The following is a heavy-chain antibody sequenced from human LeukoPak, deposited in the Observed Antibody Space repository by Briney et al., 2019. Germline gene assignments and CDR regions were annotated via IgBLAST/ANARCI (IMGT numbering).Heavy chain of an antibody. D-gene: IGHD5-18*01. CDR2: INPNSGGT. CDR1: GYTFTGYY. Sequence: ASVKVSCKASGYTFTGYYMHWVRQAPGQGLEWMGWINPNSGGTNYAQKFQGRVTLTRDTSISTAYMELSRLRSDDTAVYYCARDKGRVTAMVMWGQGTLVTVSS. J-gene: IGHJ4*02. V-gene: IGHV1-2*02. CDR3: ARDKGRVTAMVM.